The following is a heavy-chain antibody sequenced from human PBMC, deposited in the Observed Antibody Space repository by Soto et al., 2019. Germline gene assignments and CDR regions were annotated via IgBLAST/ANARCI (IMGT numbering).Heavy chain of an antibody. CDR3: ARVADYYDSSGYYYSSDY. Sequence: EVQLVESGGGLVQPGGSLRLSCAASGFTFSDHYMDWVRQAPGKGLEWVGRTRNKANRYTTEYAASVKGRFTISRDHSKNSLYLQMNSMKPEDTAVYYCARVADYYDSSGYYYSSDYWGQGTLVTVSS. D-gene: IGHD3-22*01. J-gene: IGHJ4*02. CDR2: TRNKANRYTT. V-gene: IGHV3-72*01. CDR1: GFTFSDHY.